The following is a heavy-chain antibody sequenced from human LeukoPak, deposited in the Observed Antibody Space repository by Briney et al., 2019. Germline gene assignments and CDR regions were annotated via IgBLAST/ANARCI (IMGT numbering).Heavy chain of an antibody. CDR2: IYYSGST. D-gene: IGHD3-22*01. CDR3: ARGGGITYYDSTGYLWYFDY. Sequence: SETLSLTCTVSGGSISSHYWSWIRQPPGKGLEWIGYIYYSGSTKFNPSLKSRVTISVDTSKNQFSLKLSSVTAADTAVYYCARGGGITYYDSTGYLWYFDYWGQGTLVTVSS. J-gene: IGHJ4*02. V-gene: IGHV4-59*11. CDR1: GGSISSHY.